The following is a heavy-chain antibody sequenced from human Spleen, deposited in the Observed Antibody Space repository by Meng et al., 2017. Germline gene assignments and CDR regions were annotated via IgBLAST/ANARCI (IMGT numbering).Heavy chain of an antibody. J-gene: IGHJ6*02. Sequence: GGSLRLSCAASGFTFSSYAMSWVRQAPGKGLEWVSAISGSGGSTYYADSVKGRFTISRDNSKNTLYLQMNSLRAEDTAVYYCAKDRFTFGGVIEVYYYYYGMDVWGQGTTVTVSS. CDR3: AKDRFTFGGVIEVYYYYYGMDV. V-gene: IGHV3-23*01. D-gene: IGHD3-16*02. CDR2: ISGSGGST. CDR1: GFTFSSYA.